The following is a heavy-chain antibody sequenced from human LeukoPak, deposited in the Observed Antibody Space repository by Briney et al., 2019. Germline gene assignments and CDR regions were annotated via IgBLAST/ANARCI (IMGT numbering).Heavy chain of an antibody. D-gene: IGHD6-19*01. J-gene: IGHJ6*03. Sequence: PGGSLRLSCAASEFTFSNYGMHWVRQAPGKGLEWVAFIRYDGTNKYYADSVKGRFTISRDNSKNTLYLKMNSLRGEGTAVYYCARRSSSGWYPDYYYYYMDVWGKGTTVTISS. CDR2: IRYDGTNK. CDR1: EFTFSNYG. CDR3: ARRSSSGWYPDYYYYYMDV. V-gene: IGHV3-30*02.